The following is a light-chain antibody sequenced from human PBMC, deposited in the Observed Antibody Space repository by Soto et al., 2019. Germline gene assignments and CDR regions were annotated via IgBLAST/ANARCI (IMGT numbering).Light chain of an antibody. CDR3: CSHAGTIIWL. CDR1: TSDIGNYDL. V-gene: IGLV2-23*02. CDR2: EVN. J-gene: IGLJ2*01. Sequence: QSALTQPPSVSGSPGQSITISCTGTTSDIGNYDLVSWYQQLPGKAPRLLIYEVNKRPSGISDRFSGSKSGNTAFLTISGLQAEDEADYYCCSHAGTIIWLLGGGTKLTVL.